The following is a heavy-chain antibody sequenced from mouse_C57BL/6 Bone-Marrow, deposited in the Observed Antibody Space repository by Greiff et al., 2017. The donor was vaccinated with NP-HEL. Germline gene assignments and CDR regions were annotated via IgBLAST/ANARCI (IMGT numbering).Heavy chain of an antibody. D-gene: IGHD1-1*01. CDR1: GYTFTDYY. CDR2: INPYNGGT. J-gene: IGHJ3*01. V-gene: IGHV1-19*01. Sequence: EVKLQESGPVLVKPGASVKMSCKASGYTFTDYYMNWVKQSHGKSLEWIGVINPYNGGTSYNQKFKGKATLTVDKSSSTAYMELNSLTSEDSAVYYCARSWGSSPWFAYWGQGTLVTVSA. CDR3: ARSWGSSPWFAY.